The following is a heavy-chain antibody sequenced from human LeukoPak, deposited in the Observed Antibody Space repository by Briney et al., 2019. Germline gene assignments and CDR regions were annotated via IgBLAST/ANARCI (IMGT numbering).Heavy chain of an antibody. D-gene: IGHD6-13*01. CDR2: IWYDGSYK. CDR3: AKVVQYTASTGTGLDY. V-gene: IGHV3-33*06. Sequence: PGESLRLSCAASGFTFINYGMHWVRQAPGKGLDWVAVIWYDGSYKYYADSVKGRFTISRDNSKNTLYLQMNSLRAEDTAIYYCAKVVQYTASTGTGLDYWGQGTLVTVSS. J-gene: IGHJ4*02. CDR1: GFTFINYG.